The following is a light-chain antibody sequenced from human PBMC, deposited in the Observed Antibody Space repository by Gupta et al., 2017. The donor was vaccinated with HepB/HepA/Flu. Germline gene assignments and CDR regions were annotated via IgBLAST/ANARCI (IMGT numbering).Light chain of an antibody. CDR1: ALPKQY. CDR3: QSADSSGTWV. Sequence: SSELTPPPSVSVSPGQTARITCSGDALPKQYAHWYQQKPGQAPVLVIYKDSERPSGIPERFSGSSSGTTGTLTISGVQAEDEADYYCQSADSSGTWVFGGGTKLTVL. CDR2: KDS. V-gene: IGLV3-25*03. J-gene: IGLJ3*02.